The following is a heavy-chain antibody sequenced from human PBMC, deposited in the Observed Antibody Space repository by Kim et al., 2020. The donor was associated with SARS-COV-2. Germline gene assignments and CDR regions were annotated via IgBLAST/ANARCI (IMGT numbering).Heavy chain of an antibody. CDR3: ASGSIAAALKPSAGFGGY. J-gene: IGHJ4*02. CDR1: GGSFSGYY. Sequence: SETLSLTCAVYGGSFSGYYWSWIRQPPGKGLEWIGEINHSGSTNYNPSLKSRVTISVDTSKNQFSLKLSSVTAADTAVYYCASGSIAAALKPSAGFGGYWGQGTLVTVSS. CDR2: INHSGST. V-gene: IGHV4-34*01. D-gene: IGHD6-13*01.